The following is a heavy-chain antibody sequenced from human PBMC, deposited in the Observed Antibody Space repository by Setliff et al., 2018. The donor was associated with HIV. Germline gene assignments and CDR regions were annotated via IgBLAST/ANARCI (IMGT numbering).Heavy chain of an antibody. D-gene: IGHD2-2*01. CDR1: GGSITTNNYY. CDR2: IHESGST. CDR3: GNQAVVPADMDYYYYIDV. Sequence: SETLSLTCTVTGGSITTNNYYWGWIRQPPGKGLEWIGSIHESGSTHYNPSLKSRVTISVDTSKNQFSLKLSSVTAADTAVYYCGNQAVVPADMDYYYYIDVWGKGTTVTVSS. J-gene: IGHJ6*03. V-gene: IGHV4-39*01.